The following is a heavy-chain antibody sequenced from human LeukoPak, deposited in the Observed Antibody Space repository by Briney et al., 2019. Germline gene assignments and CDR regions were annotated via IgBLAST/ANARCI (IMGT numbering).Heavy chain of an antibody. V-gene: IGHV4-39*01. CDR3: ARIYSSSWFLNWFDP. Sequence: SETLSLTCTVSGGSISSNSYYWGWIRQPPGKGLKWIGSIYYSGSTYYNPSLKSRFTISVDTSKNQFSLKLNSVTAADTAVYYCARIYSSSWFLNWFDPWGQGTLVTVSS. CDR1: GGSISSNSYY. J-gene: IGHJ5*02. CDR2: IYYSGST. D-gene: IGHD6-13*01.